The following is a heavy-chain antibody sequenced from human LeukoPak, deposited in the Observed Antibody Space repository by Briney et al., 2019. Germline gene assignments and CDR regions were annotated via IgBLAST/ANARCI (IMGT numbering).Heavy chain of an antibody. CDR1: GYTLTELS. D-gene: IGHD6-19*01. Sequence: ASVKVSCKVSGYTLTELSMHWVRQAPGKGLEWMGGFDPEDGETIYAQKFQGRVTMTEDTSTDTAYMELSSLRSEDTAVYYCAIEGGGIAVAGRYYYYGMDVWGQGTTVTVSS. CDR2: FDPEDGET. CDR3: AIEGGGIAVAGRYYYYGMDV. J-gene: IGHJ6*02. V-gene: IGHV1-24*01.